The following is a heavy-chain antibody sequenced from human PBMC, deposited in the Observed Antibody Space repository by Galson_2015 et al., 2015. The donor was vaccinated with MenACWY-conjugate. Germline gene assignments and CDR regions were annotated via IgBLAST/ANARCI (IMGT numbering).Heavy chain of an antibody. CDR1: GFSFSSYG. V-gene: IGHV3-7*03. CDR3: ARARDYSFPFIDV. CDR2: VRQDEGEK. Sequence: SLRLSCAASGFSFSSYGMSWVRQAPGKGLEWVAYVRQDEGEKNYVDSGKGRFTISRDNAKKSLYLQMKSLRGEDTAIYYCARARDYSFPFIDVWGKGTTVTVSS. J-gene: IGHJ6*03.